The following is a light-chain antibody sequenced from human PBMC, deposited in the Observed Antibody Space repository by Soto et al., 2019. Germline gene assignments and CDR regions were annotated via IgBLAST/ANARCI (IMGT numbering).Light chain of an antibody. J-gene: IGKJ1*01. CDR1: QTISSW. CDR2: KAS. CDR3: QHYNSYSEA. V-gene: IGKV1-5*03. Sequence: DIQMTQSPSTLSGSVGDRVTITCRASQTISSWLAWYQQKPGKAPKILIYKASTLKSGVPSRFRGSGSGTEFTLTISSLQPDDFVTYYCQHYNSYSEAFGQGTKVDIK.